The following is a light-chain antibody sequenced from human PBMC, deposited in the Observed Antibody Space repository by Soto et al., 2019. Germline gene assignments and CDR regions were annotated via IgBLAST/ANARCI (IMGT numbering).Light chain of an antibody. CDR2: DYN. CDR3: ATWDSSLIAGV. CDR1: SSNIGNNF. V-gene: IGLV1-51*01. Sequence: QSVLTQPPSVSAAPGQKVTISCSGSSSNIGNNFVSWYQHLPGTAPKLLIYDYNKRPSGIPDRFSGTKSGTSATLGITGLQTGDEAHYYCATWDSSLIAGVFGGGTKVTVL. J-gene: IGLJ2*01.